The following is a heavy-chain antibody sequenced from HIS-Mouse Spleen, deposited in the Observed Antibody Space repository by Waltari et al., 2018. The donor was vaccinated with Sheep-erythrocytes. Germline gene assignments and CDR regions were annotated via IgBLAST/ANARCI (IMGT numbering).Heavy chain of an antibody. Sequence: QVQLQQWGAGLLKPSETLSLTCAVYGGSFSGYYWSWIRQPPGKGLEWIGEINHSGSTNYHPSLKSRVTISVDTSKNQFSLKLSSVTAADTAVYYCARGYGGNTRGAFDIWGQGTMVTVSS. CDR2: INHSGST. CDR1: GGSFSGYY. D-gene: IGHD2-15*01. V-gene: IGHV4-34*01. J-gene: IGHJ3*02. CDR3: ARGYGGNTRGAFDI.